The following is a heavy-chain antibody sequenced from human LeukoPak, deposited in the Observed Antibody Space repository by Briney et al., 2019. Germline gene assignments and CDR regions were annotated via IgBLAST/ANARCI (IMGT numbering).Heavy chain of an antibody. D-gene: IGHD3-10*01. J-gene: IGHJ4*02. CDR3: ARDTDTIITIPVGY. CDR2: ISAYNGNT. V-gene: IGHV1-18*01. CDR1: GYTFTSYG. Sequence: ASVKVSCKASGYTFTSYGISWVRQAPGQGLEWMGWISAYNGNTNYAQKLQGRVTMTTDTSTSTAYMELRSLRSDDTAVYYCARDTDTIITIPVGYWGQGTLVTVSS.